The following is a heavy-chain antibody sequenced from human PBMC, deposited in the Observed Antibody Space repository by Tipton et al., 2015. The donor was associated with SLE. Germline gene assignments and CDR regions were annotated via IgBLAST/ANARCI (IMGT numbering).Heavy chain of an antibody. J-gene: IGHJ4*02. D-gene: IGHD6-19*01. V-gene: IGHV4-38-2*02. CDR2: IYHTGSA. Sequence: GLVKPSETLSLTCSVSGYSISSGFYWGLIRQPPGKGLEWIGTIYHTGSAYYNPSLKSRVAISVDTSKNQFSLKLSSVTAADTAVYYCARDAGIAVAGRGYFDYWGQGTLVTVSS. CDR3: ARDAGIAVAGRGYFDY. CDR1: GYSISSGFY.